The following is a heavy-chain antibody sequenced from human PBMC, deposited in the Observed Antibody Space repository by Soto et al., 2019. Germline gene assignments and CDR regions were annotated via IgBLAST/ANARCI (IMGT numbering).Heavy chain of an antibody. V-gene: IGHV3-64D*06. D-gene: IGHD2-15*01. CDR3: VKDLLTVDYYFDY. CDR2: ISSNGGST. CDR1: GFTFISYA. J-gene: IGHJ4*02. Sequence: LRLSCSASGFTFISYAMHWVRQAPGKGLEYVSAISSNGGSTYYADSVKGRFTISRDNSKNTLYLQMSSLRAEDTAVYYCVKDLLTVDYYFDYWGQGTLVTVSS.